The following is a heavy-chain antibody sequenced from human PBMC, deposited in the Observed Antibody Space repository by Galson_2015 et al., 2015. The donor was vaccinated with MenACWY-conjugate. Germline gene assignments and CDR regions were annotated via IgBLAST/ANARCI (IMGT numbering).Heavy chain of an antibody. J-gene: IGHJ3*02. CDR3: ARGVHFYSQII. CDR2: THYSGRS. Sequence: TLSLTCTVSGGSVSSGYYYWSWIRQPPGKGLEWIGYTHYSGRSRYNPSLKSRVTISLDTSKNLFSLKLSSVTDADTALYFCARGVHFYSQIIWGRGTMVTVSS. V-gene: IGHV4-61*01. D-gene: IGHD2-21*02. CDR1: GGSVSSGYYY.